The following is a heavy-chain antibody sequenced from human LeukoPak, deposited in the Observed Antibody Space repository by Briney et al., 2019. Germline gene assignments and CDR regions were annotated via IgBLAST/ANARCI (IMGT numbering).Heavy chain of an antibody. CDR3: ARGSIAARPPYYYYYYGMDV. V-gene: IGHV1-3*01. CDR2: INAGNGNT. J-gene: IGHJ6*02. D-gene: IGHD6-6*01. Sequence: GASVKVSCKASGYTFTSYAMHWVRQAPGQRLEWMGWINAGNGNTKYSQKFQGRVTITRDTSASTAYMELSSVRSEDTAVYYCARGSIAARPPYYYYYYGMDVWGQGTTVTVSS. CDR1: GYTFTSYA.